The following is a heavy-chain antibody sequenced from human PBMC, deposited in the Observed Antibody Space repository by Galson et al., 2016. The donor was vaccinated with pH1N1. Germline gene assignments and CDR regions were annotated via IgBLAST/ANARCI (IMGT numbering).Heavy chain of an antibody. D-gene: IGHD7-27*01. CDR2: FGAGHDI. Sequence: SLRLSCAASGFTFSDYSMNWVRQAPGKGLEWLSYFGAGHDIYYAGSVKGRFTISRDNARNSLYLQMNSLRAEDTAVYYCVRDNWGLDYWGQGTLVTVSS. CDR1: GFTFSDYS. CDR3: VRDNWGLDY. V-gene: IGHV3-48*01. J-gene: IGHJ4*02.